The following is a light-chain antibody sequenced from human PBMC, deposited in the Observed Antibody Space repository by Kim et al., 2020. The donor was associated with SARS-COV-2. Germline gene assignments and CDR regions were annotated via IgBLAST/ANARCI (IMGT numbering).Light chain of an antibody. CDR2: GAS. V-gene: IGKV3-20*01. CDR3: QQYGTLPVT. J-gene: IGKJ2*01. Sequence: PGERATLSCRASQTIGRNYLAWFQQKPGQAPRLLIYGASRRATGTPDSFSASGSGTDFTLTISRLEREDFAVYFCQQYGTLPVTFGQGTKLEI. CDR1: QTIGRNY.